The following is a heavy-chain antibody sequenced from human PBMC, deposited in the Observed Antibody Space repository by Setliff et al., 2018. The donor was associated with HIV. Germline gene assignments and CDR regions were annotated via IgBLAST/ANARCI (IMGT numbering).Heavy chain of an antibody. V-gene: IGHV4-4*09. CDR2: IHASGKT. CDR1: GDTDFY. J-gene: IGHJ6*03. CDR3: ALTGHRLLRGYMDV. D-gene: IGHD2-15*01. Sequence: KPSETLSLTCTVSGDTDFYWNWIRQPPGKGLEWIGYIHASGKTNYNPSLKSRVTISLDTSKMQFSLHLTSVTAADTAVYYCALTGHRLLRGYMDVWGKGTTVTVSS.